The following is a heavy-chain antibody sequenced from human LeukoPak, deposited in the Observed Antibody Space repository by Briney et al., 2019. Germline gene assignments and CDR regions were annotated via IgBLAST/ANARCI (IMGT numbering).Heavy chain of an antibody. CDR1: GGSISSYNW. D-gene: IGHD3-10*01. CDR3: ARAMVRGGFDY. Sequence: SETLSLTCVVSGGSISSYNWWSWVRQPPGKGLEWIGEIYHSGSTNYNPSLKRRVTISVDTSKNQFSLKLSSVTAADTAVYYCARAMVRGGFDYWGQGTLVTVSS. V-gene: IGHV4-4*02. J-gene: IGHJ4*02. CDR2: IYHSGST.